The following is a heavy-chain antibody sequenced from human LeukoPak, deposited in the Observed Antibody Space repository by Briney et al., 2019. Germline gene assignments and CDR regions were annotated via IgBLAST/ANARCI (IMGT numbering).Heavy chain of an antibody. J-gene: IGHJ6*02. CDR3: AKSRYCSSTSCSEPRLYYYNGMDV. Sequence: GGSLRLSCAASGFTFSSYGTHWVRQAPGKGLEWVAVISYDGSNKYYADSVKGRCTISRDNSKNTLYMQMNSLRAEDTAVYYCAKSRYCSSTSCSEPRLYYYNGMDVWGQGTTVTVSS. CDR1: GFTFSSYG. V-gene: IGHV3-30*18. CDR2: ISYDGSNK. D-gene: IGHD2-2*01.